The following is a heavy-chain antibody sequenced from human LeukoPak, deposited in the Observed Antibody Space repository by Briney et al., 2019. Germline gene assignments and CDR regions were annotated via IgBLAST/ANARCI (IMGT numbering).Heavy chain of an antibody. D-gene: IGHD2-8*02. CDR2: IYYDGYP. J-gene: IGHJ4*02. V-gene: IGHV4-59*01. CDR1: GASLSSYF. Sequence: SETLSLTCNVSGASLSSYFWSWIRQPPGKGLEWIGYIYYDGYPNYSPSLRSRITISVEKSKSQFSLNLRSVTAADTALYFCAGTELGYCTVTGCPLESWGQGTLVTVSS. CDR3: AGTELGYCTVTGCPLES.